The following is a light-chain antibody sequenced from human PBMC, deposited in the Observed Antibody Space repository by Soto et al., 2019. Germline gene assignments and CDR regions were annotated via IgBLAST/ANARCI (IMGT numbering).Light chain of an antibody. Sequence: DTQLTQSPSFLSASVGDRVTIACRASQDVSRSVGWYQQKPGTAPKLLISAASTLNSGVPSRFSGSGSGTDFTRTISSLQPEDFATYYCQQLWTYPLTVGGGTKVEI. CDR1: QDVSRS. J-gene: IGKJ4*01. V-gene: IGKV1-9*01. CDR2: AAS. CDR3: QQLWTYPLT.